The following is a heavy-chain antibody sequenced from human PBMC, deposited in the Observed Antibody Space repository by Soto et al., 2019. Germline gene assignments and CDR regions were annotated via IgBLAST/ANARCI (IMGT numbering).Heavy chain of an antibody. CDR1: GLTLRSSG. J-gene: IGHJ4*02. D-gene: IGHD2-2*01. V-gene: IGHV3-30*18. Sequence: PGGSRRLSFAASGLTLRSSGMHWVRQAPGKGLEWVAVISYGGSKKYKADAVKGRFTISRDNSKNTLYLQMNSLRGEDTAVYYWAKNLGVGVPAAMAGGDYWGQGTLVTVSS. CDR3: AKNLGVGVPAAMAGGDY. CDR2: ISYGGSKK.